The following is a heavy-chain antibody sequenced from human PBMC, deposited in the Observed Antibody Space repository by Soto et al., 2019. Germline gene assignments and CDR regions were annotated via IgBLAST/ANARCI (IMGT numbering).Heavy chain of an antibody. CDR3: PRVSRALRILTPDFDY. CDR1: GFTFNSYA. D-gene: IGHD3-3*01. V-gene: IGHV3-30-3*01. J-gene: IGHJ4*02. CDR2: ISHDGSDK. Sequence: QVHLVESGGGVVQPGTSLRLSCAASGFTFNSYAIHWVCQAPGKGLEWVAVISHDGSDKYYGDSVKGRFTISRDNSKNTLYMLMNSLRAEDTALYYCPRVSRALRILTPDFDYWGQGTLVTVSS.